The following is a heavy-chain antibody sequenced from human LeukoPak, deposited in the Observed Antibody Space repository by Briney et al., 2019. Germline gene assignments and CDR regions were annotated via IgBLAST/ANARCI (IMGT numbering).Heavy chain of an antibody. J-gene: IGHJ5*02. CDR3: ASRYSSGPYNWFDP. CDR2: IIPIFGTA. V-gene: IGHV1-69*13. D-gene: IGHD6-19*01. CDR1: GGTFSSYA. Sequence: ASVKVSCKASGGTFSSYAISWVRQAPGQGLEWMGGIIPIFGTANYAQKFQGRVTITADESTSTAYMELSSLRSEDTAVYYCASRYSSGPYNWFDPWGQGTLVTVSS.